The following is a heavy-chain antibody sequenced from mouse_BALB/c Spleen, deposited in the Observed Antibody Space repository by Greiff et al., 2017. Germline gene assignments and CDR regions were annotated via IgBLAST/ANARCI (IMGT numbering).Heavy chain of an antibody. CDR3: ARLTMITTMDY. J-gene: IGHJ4*01. CDR2: IDPENGNT. Sequence: EVQLQQSGAELVRPGALVKLSCKASGFNITDYYMHWVKQRPEQGLEWIGWIDPENGNTIYDPKFQGKASITADTSSNTAYLQLSSLTSEDTAVYYCARLTMITTMDYWGQGTSVTVSS. CDR1: GFNITDYY. D-gene: IGHD2-4*01. V-gene: IGHV14-1*02.